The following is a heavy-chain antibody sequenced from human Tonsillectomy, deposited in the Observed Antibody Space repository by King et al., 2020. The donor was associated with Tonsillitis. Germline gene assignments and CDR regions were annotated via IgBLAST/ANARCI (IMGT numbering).Heavy chain of an antibody. J-gene: IGHJ6*02. CDR2: IVVGSGHT. V-gene: IGHV1-58*02. CDR1: GVTFSSSA. Sequence: QLVQSGPEVKKPGTSVKVSCKASGVTFSSSAMQWVRQGRGQRLEWIGWIVVGSGHTTYAQKFQERVTITGDMSTSTAYMEMSSLRSEDTAVYYCAAAHCDPQYHYYYGMDVWGQGTTVTVS. CDR3: AAAHCDPQYHYYYGMDV. D-gene: IGHD2-21*01.